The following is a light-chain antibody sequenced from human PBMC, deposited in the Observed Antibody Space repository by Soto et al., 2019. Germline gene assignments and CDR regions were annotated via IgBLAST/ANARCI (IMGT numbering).Light chain of an antibody. Sequence: QSVLTQPASVSGSPGQSITISCTGTSSDVGGYDFVSWYQHHPGKAPQLIIYEVRTRPSGVSDRFSGSKSGNTASLTIYWLQAEDEADYYCSSYTSDWGVFGTGTKLTVL. CDR1: SSDVGGYDF. V-gene: IGLV2-14*01. CDR2: EVR. CDR3: SSYTSDWGV. J-gene: IGLJ1*01.